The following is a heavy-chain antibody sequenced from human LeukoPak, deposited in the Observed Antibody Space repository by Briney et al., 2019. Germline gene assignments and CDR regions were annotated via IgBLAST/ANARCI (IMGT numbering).Heavy chain of an antibody. J-gene: IGHJ3*02. Sequence: GASLKISSKGSGSSFTSYWISWVRQMPGKGLEWMGRIDPSDSYTNYSPSFQGHVTISADKSISTAYLQWSSLKASDTAMYYCARRALPPAYCGGDCFDAFDIWGQGTMVTVSS. V-gene: IGHV5-10-1*01. CDR2: IDPSDSYT. CDR1: GSSFTSYW. CDR3: ARRALPPAYCGGDCFDAFDI. D-gene: IGHD2-21*02.